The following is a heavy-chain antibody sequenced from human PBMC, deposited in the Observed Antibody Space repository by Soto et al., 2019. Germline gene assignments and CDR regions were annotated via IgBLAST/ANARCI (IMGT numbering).Heavy chain of an antibody. CDR1: GFTLSSYS. CDR3: ARVGLGGMDV. J-gene: IGHJ6*02. Sequence: GGSLRLSCAASGFTLSSYSMNWVRQAPGKGLEWVSSISSSSSYIYYADSVKGRFTISRDNAKNSLYLQMNSLRAEDTAVYYCARVGLGGMDVWGQGTTVTVSS. CDR2: ISSSSSYI. V-gene: IGHV3-21*01. D-gene: IGHD3-16*01.